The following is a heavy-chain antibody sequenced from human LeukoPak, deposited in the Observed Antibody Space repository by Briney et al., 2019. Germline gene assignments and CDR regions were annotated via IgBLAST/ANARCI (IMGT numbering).Heavy chain of an antibody. Sequence: PGGSLRLSCAVSGFTFSTYWMSWVRQAPGKGLEWVGHIKEDGSEKYYVDSIKGRFTIARDNAKNSLYLKMNSLRVADTADYYCARDSFENDIDYWGQGTLVTVSS. D-gene: IGHD1-1*01. CDR2: IKEDGSEK. CDR3: ARDSFENDIDY. V-gene: IGHV3-7*01. CDR1: GFTFSTYW. J-gene: IGHJ4*02.